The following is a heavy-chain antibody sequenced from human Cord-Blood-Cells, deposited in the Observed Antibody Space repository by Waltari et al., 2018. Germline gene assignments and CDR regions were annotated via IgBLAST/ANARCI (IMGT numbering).Heavy chain of an antibody. CDR1: GFSLRTSGMR. CDR2: IDWDDDK. V-gene: IGHV2-70*04. CDR3: ARLYSSSWYYFDY. D-gene: IGHD6-13*01. Sequence: QVTLQESGPALVKPTQTLTLTCPFSGFSLRTSGMRVSWIRPPPGKALEWLARIDWDDDKFYSTSLKTRLTISKDTSKNQVVLTMTNMDPVDTATYYCARLYSSSWYYFDYWGQGTLVTVSS. J-gene: IGHJ4*02.